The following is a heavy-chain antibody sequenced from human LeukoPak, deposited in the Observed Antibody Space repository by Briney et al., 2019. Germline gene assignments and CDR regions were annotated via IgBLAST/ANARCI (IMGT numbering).Heavy chain of an antibody. CDR3: AKGSPGQQLIPEDFQH. V-gene: IGHV3-23*01. CDR1: GFTFSTYT. J-gene: IGHJ1*01. CDR2: ISGSGGRT. Sequence: PGGSLRLSCTASGFTFSTYTMSWVRQAPGKGLEWVSAISGSGGRTYYADSVKGRFIISRDNFKNTLYLQMSSLRVEDTAAYFCAKGSPGQQLIPEDFQHWGQGTLVTVSS. D-gene: IGHD6-13*01.